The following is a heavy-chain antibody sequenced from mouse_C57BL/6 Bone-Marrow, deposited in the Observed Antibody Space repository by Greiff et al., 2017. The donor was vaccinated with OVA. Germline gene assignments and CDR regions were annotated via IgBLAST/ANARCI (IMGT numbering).Heavy chain of an antibody. Sequence: QVHVKQSGAELVRPGTSVKVSCKASGYAFTNYLIEWVKQRPGQGLEWIGVINPGSGGTNYNEKFKGKATLTADKSSSTAYMQLSRLTSEDSAVYFCARPGPITTLFYFDYWGQGTTLTVSS. CDR2: INPGSGGT. CDR3: ARPGPITTLFYFDY. V-gene: IGHV1-54*01. CDR1: GYAFTNYL. J-gene: IGHJ2*01. D-gene: IGHD1-1*01.